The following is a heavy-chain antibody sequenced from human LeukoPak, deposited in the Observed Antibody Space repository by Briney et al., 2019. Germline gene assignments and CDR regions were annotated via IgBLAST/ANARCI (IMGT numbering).Heavy chain of an antibody. CDR2: IKQDGSEI. J-gene: IGHJ4*02. V-gene: IGHV3-7*01. CDR3: ASADTSRWDY. Sequence: GGSLRLSCAASGFTFSSYWMIWVRQAPGKGLEWVANIKQDGSEIYYVDSVKGRFTISRDNAKNSLYLQMNSLRAEDTAVYYCASADTSRWDYWGQGTLVTVSS. D-gene: IGHD6-13*01. CDR1: GFTFSSYW.